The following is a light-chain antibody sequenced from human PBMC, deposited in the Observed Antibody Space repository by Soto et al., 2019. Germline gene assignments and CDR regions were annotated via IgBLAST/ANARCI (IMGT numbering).Light chain of an antibody. J-gene: IGKJ5*01. CDR1: QDISTY. CDR2: AAS. Sequence: DIQLTQSPSFLSASVGDRVTITCRASQDISTYLAWYQQKLGKAPKLLIYAASTLQSGVPSRFSGSGSGTEFTLTISSLQPEDFATYYCQQLNSYPITFGQGTRLEIK. CDR3: QQLNSYPIT. V-gene: IGKV1-9*01.